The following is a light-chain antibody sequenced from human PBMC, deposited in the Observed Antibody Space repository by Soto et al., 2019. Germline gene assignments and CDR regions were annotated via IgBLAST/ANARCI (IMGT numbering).Light chain of an antibody. Sequence: QPALTQPASVSGSPGQSITIPCTGTNSDVGDYNLASWYQQRPGEAPKLVIFDVSNRPSGVSDRFSGSKSGNTASLTISGLQAEDEGDYFCCSYTTDTTLYVFGSGTKVTVL. CDR1: NSDVGDYNL. CDR3: CSYTTDTTLYV. CDR2: DVS. J-gene: IGLJ1*01. V-gene: IGLV2-14*01.